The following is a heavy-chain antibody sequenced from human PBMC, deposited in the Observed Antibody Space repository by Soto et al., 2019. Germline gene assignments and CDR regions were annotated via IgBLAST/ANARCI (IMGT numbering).Heavy chain of an antibody. Sequence: SETLSLTCTVSGGSISSGDYYWSWIRQPPGKGLEWIGYIYYSGSTYYNPSLKSRVTISVDTSKNQFSLKLSSVTAADTAVYYCARATIVLVPAAMVSHWFDPWGQATLGTVSS. CDR1: GGSISSGDYY. CDR3: ARATIVLVPAAMVSHWFDP. D-gene: IGHD2-2*01. J-gene: IGHJ5*02. CDR2: IYYSGST. V-gene: IGHV4-30-4*01.